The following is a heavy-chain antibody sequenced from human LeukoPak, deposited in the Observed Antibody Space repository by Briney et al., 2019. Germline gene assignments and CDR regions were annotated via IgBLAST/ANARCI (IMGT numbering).Heavy chain of an antibody. Sequence: SGTLFLTCTVSRGSIMTTHWWSWVPQQPGKGLEWIGEIYHTGTTNYSPSLKSRLTISVDQSRNQFSLRLSSVTAADTDTYYCAAWGVDYGGNFDYSDYWGQGILVTVSS. CDR2: IYHTGTT. CDR3: AAWGVDYGGNFDYSDY. CDR1: RGSIMTTHW. D-gene: IGHD4-23*01. J-gene: IGHJ4*02. V-gene: IGHV4-4*02.